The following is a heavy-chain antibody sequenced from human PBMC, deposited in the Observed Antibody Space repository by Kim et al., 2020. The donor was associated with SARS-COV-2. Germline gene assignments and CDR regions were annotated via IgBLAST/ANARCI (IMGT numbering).Heavy chain of an antibody. CDR1: GFSFGIYA. V-gene: IGHV3-23*01. CDR2: IGGLDGGI. Sequence: GGSLRLSCAASGFSFGIYAMSWVRQAPGKGLEWVSTIGGLDGGIFHADSVKGRFTISRDNSKNTLYLQMTNLKTEDTATYYCARRPGTAAAGPAHFDPWGQGTLLTVSS. J-gene: IGHJ5*02. D-gene: IGHD6-13*01. CDR3: ARRPGTAAAGPAHFDP.